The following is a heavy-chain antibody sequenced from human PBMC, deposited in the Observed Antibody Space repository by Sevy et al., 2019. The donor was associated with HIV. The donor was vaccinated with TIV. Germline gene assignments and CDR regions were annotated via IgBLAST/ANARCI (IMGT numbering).Heavy chain of an antibody. CDR3: AKGFGISGDHEIDHNNLPSILDY. V-gene: IGHV3-30*18. CDR2: ISYDGSNK. CDR1: GFIFSNYA. D-gene: IGHD3-16*01. J-gene: IGHJ4*02. Sequence: GGSLRLSCAASGFIFSNYAMHWVRQAPGKGLEWVAVISYDGSNKYYAASVKGRFTISGENSKKTVYLEMNSPRGEDTAVYYCAKGFGISGDHEIDHNNLPSILDYWGQGTLVTVSS.